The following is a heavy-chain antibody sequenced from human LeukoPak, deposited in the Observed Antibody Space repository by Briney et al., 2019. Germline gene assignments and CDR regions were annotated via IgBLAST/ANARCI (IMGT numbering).Heavy chain of an antibody. D-gene: IGHD3-3*01. J-gene: IGHJ4*02. Sequence: PSETLSLTCAVYGGSFSGYYWSWIRQPPGKGLEWIGEINHSGSTNYNPSLKSRVTISVDTSKNQFSLKLSSVTAADTAVYYCARLILWSGYYTDWGQGTLVTVSS. CDR1: GGSFSGYY. CDR3: ARLILWSGYYTD. V-gene: IGHV4-34*01. CDR2: INHSGST.